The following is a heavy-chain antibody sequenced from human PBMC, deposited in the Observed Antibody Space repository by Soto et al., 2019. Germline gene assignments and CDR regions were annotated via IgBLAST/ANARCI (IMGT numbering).Heavy chain of an antibody. J-gene: IGHJ6*02. CDR3: ARDLVGPYYYYGMDV. CDR2: IYYSGST. V-gene: IGHV4-31*03. D-gene: IGHD6-6*01. CDR1: GGSISSGGYY. Sequence: SETLSLTCTVSGGSISSGGYYWSWIRQHPGKGLEWIGYIYYSGSTYYNPSLKSRVTISVDTSKNQFSLKLSSVTAADTAVYYCARDLVGPYYYYGMDVWGQGTTVTVS.